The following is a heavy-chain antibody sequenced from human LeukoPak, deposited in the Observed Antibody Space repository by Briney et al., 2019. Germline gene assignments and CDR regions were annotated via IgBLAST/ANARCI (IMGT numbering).Heavy chain of an antibody. CDR3: ARGKTSTSRDGWFDP. CDR2: IYYSGNT. V-gene: IGHV4-30-4*08. J-gene: IGHJ5*02. CDR1: GCSVSSGDYY. Sequence: PSETLSLTCTVSGCSVSSGDYYWSWIRQPPGKGLEWIVHIYYSGNTYYNVSLKSRVSISVDTTKNQFSLKLNSVTAAHTAGSYCARGKTSTSRDGWFDPWGQGTLVTVSS. D-gene: IGHD5/OR15-5a*01.